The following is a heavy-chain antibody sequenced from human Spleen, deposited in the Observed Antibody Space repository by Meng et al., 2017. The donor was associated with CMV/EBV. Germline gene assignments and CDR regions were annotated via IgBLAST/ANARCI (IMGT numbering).Heavy chain of an antibody. CDR3: ARDRSGTGGGWFDP. CDR1: GGSISSSSYY. V-gene: IGHV4-39*07. J-gene: IGHJ5*02. D-gene: IGHD3-16*01. CDR2: IYYSGST. Sequence: SETLSLTCTVSGGSISSSSYYWGWIRQPPGKGLEWIGSIYYSGSTYYNTSLKSRVTISVDTSKNQVSLKLSSVTAADTAVYYCARDRSGTGGGWFDPWGQGTLVTVSS.